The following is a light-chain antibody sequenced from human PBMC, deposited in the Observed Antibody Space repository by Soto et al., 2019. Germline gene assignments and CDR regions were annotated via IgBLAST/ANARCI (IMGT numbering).Light chain of an antibody. V-gene: IGLV2-8*01. CDR1: SSDVGGYNY. CDR3: NSYAGSNIV. CDR2: EVS. J-gene: IGLJ1*01. Sequence: QSVLTQPPSASGSPGQSVTISCTGTSSDVGGYNYVSWYQQHPGRAPKLMIYEVSKRPSGVPDRFSGSKSGNTASLTVSGLQAEADADYYCNSYAGSNIVFGTGTKVTVL.